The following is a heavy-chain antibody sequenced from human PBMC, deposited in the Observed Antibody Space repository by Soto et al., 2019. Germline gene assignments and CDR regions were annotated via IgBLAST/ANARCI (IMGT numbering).Heavy chain of an antibody. Sequence: QVQLVESGGGEVQPGRSLTISCAASGFTFSTYGMHWVRQTPGKGLEWVAVISYDGTNKFYSDSVKGRFTISRDNFKNTLTLQMNSLRADYTAVYSCAKDLPSYGDYDYYCYGMDVWGLGTRVTVSS. D-gene: IGHD4-17*01. CDR3: AKDLPSYGDYDYYCYGMDV. CDR2: ISYDGTNK. V-gene: IGHV3-30*18. J-gene: IGHJ6*02. CDR1: GFTFSTYG.